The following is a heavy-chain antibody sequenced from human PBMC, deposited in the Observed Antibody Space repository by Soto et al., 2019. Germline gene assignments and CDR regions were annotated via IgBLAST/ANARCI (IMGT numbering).Heavy chain of an antibody. D-gene: IGHD6-6*01. CDR1: GDSVSSNSGA. V-gene: IGHV6-1*01. CDR3: VRQYRDSQYYSGLDV. J-gene: IGHJ6*02. Sequence: LSLTCAISGDSVSSNSGAWNWIRQSPSRGLEWLGRTYYRSKWYNDFAVSVKSRITINPDTSKNQFSLQLNSVTPEDTAVYYCVRQYRDSQYYSGLDVWGQGTTVTVSS. CDR2: TYYRSKWYN.